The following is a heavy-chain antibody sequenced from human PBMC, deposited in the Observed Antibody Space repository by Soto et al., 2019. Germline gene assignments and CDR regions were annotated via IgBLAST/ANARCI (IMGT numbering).Heavy chain of an antibody. CDR1: GLTFSSYA. D-gene: IGHD3-22*01. CDR3: AKGHYYDSSGYFHYYYGMDV. Sequence: GGSLRLSFAAPGLTFSSYAMSWVRQAPGKGLEWVSAISGSGGSTYYADSVKGRFTISRDNSKNTLYLQMNSLRAEDTAVYYCAKGHYYDSSGYFHYYYGMDVWGQGTTVTVSS. V-gene: IGHV3-23*01. J-gene: IGHJ6*02. CDR2: ISGSGGST.